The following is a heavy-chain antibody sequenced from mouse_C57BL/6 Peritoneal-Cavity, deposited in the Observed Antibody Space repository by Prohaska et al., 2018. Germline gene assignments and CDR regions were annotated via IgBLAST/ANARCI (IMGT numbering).Heavy chain of an antibody. J-gene: IGHJ3*01. V-gene: IGHV1-26*01. CDR1: GYTFTDYY. CDR2: INPNNGGT. Sequence: LKISCKASGYTFTDYYMNWVKQSHGKSLEWIGDINPNNGGTSYNQKFKGKATLTVDNSSSTAYMELRSLTSEDSAVYYCARTLFAYWGQGTLVTVSA. CDR3: ARTLFAY.